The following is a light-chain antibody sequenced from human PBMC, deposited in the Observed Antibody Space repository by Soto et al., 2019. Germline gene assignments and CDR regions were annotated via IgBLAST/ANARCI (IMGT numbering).Light chain of an antibody. V-gene: IGLV2-14*01. CDR1: SSDVGTYNY. Sequence: QSALTQPASVSGSPGQSISISRTGTSSDVGTYNYVSWYQHRPGKAPKLRIYDVSYRPSGVSNRFSGSKSANTASLTISGLQAEDEADYYCSSYTTSNTQVFGGGTKVTVL. CDR2: DVS. CDR3: SSYTTSNTQV. J-gene: IGLJ3*02.